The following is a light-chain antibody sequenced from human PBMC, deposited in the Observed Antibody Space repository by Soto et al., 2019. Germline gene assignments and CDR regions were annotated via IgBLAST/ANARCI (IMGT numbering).Light chain of an antibody. CDR3: QQYNSWLWT. CDR2: GAS. V-gene: IGKV3-15*01. J-gene: IGKJ1*01. CDR1: QSVSSK. Sequence: EIVMTESPATLSVSPGEGATLSCRASQSVSSKLAWYQQKPGQAPRLLIYGASTRATGIPARFSGSGSETEFTLIISSLQSEDSAVYYCQQYNSWLWTFGQGTKVDI.